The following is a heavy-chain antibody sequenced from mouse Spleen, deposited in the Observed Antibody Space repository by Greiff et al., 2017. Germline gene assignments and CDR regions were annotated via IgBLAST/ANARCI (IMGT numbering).Heavy chain of an antibody. CDR1: GFSLTSYG. V-gene: IGHV2-2*01. CDR2: IWSGGST. D-gene: IGHD2-3*01. Sequence: VQVVESGPGLVQPSQSLSITCTVSGFSLTSYGVHWVRQSPGKGLEWLGVIWSGGSTDYNAAFISRLSISKDNSKSQVFFKMNSLQADDTAIYYCASDGYYGYFDVWGAGTTVTVSS. CDR3: ASDGYYGYFDV. J-gene: IGHJ1*01.